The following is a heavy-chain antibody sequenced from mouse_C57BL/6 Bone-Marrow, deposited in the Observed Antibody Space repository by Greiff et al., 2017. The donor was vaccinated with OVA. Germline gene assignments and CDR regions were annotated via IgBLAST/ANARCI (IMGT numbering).Heavy chain of an antibody. V-gene: IGHV5-9-1*02. CDR1: GFTFSSYA. J-gene: IGHJ2*01. D-gene: IGHD2-5*01. CDR3: TREDSNYDGFPH. Sequence: EVQRVESGEGLVKPGGSLKLSCAASGFTFSSYAMSWVRQTPEKRLEWVAYISSGGDYIYYADTVKGRFTISRDNARNTLYLQMSSLKSEDTAMYYCTREDSNYDGFPHWGQGTTLTVSS. CDR2: ISSGGDYI.